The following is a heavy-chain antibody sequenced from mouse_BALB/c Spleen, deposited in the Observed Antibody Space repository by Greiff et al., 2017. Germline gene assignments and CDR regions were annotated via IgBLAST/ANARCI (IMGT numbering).Heavy chain of an antibody. D-gene: IGHD2-2*01. CDR3: ARHEGYYGYDDYAMDY. Sequence: EVNLVESGGGLVKPGGSLKLSCAASGFTFSSYAMSWVRQTPEKRLEWVATISSGGSYTYYPDSVKGRFTISIDNAKNTLYLQMSSLRSEDTAMYYCARHEGYYGYDDYAMDYWGQGTSVTVSS. V-gene: IGHV5-9-3*01. CDR2: ISSGGSYT. J-gene: IGHJ4*01. CDR1: GFTFSSYA.